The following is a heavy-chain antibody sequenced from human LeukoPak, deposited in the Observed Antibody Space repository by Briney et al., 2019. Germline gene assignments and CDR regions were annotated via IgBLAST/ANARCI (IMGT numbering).Heavy chain of an antibody. CDR2: IIPIFGTA. Sequence: VASVKVSCKASGGTFSSYAISWVRQAPGQGLEWMGGIIPIFGTANYAQKFQGRVTITADKSTITAYMELSSLRSEDTAVYYCAMPGGVATIHSPSYYYYYYMDVWGKGTTVTVSS. V-gene: IGHV1-69*06. J-gene: IGHJ6*03. CDR1: GGTFSSYA. CDR3: AMPGGVATIHSPSYYYYYYMDV. D-gene: IGHD5-12*01.